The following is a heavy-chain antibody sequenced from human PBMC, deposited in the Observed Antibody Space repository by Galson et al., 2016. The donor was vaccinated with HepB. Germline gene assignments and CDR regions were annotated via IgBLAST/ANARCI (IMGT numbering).Heavy chain of an antibody. CDR1: GVSFTDSTYY. CDR2: ISYSGST. CDR3: ARGYSGITLDY. V-gene: IGHV4-39*01. Sequence: SETLSLTCTVSGVSFTDSTYYWGWVRQPPGKALEWIGIISYSGSTSYNPSLQSRVTISVDTSRNQLSLKLSSVTAADTAVYYCARGYSGITLDYWGQGTLVTVSS. J-gene: IGHJ4*02. D-gene: IGHD5-12*01.